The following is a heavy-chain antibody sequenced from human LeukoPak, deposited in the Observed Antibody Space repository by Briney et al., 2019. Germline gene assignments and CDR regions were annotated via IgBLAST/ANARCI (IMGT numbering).Heavy chain of an antibody. Sequence: SETLSLTCAVYGGSFSGYYWSWICHPPGKALERIGEINHSGSTNYNPSLKSRVTISVDTSKNQFSLKLSSVTAADTALYYCARGRNGYSGTYFGFDYWGQGTLVTVSS. D-gene: IGHD1-26*01. J-gene: IGHJ4*02. CDR1: GGSFSGYY. CDR3: ARGRNGYSGTYFGFDY. V-gene: IGHV4-34*01. CDR2: INHSGST.